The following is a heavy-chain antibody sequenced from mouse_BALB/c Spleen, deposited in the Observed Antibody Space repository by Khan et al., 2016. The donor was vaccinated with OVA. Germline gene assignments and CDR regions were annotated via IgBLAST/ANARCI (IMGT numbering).Heavy chain of an antibody. J-gene: IGHJ2*01. V-gene: IGHV5-6-3*01. CDR3: ARMARTIN. CDR1: GFTFSSYG. Sequence: EVELVESGGGLVQPGGSLKLSCAASGFTFSSYGMSWVRQTPDKRLELVANINSNGGSTYYPDSVKGRFTFSRDNAKTTLYLQMGSLKSEDTAMYYCARMARTINWGQGTTLTVSS. CDR2: INSNGGST.